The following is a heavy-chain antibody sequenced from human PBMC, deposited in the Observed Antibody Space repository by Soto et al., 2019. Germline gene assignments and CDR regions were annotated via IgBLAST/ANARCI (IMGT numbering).Heavy chain of an antibody. D-gene: IGHD3-10*01. CDR2: ISSSGSTI. V-gene: IGHV3-48*03. Sequence: GGSLRLSCAASGFTFSSYEMNRVRQAPGKGLEWVSYISSSGSTIYYADSVKGRFTISRDNAKNSLYLQMNSLRAEDTAVYYCARTEDYYGSGSYYSPDAFDIWGQGTMVTVS. CDR3: ARTEDYYGSGSYYSPDAFDI. CDR1: GFTFSSYE. J-gene: IGHJ3*02.